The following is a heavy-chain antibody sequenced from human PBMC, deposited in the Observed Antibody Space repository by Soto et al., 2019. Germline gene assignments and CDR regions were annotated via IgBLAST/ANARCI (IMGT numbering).Heavy chain of an antibody. CDR2: INPNSGGT. V-gene: IGHV1-2*02. D-gene: IGHD2-15*01. CDR1: GYTFTGYY. Sequence: ASVKVSCKASGYTFTGYYMHWVRQAHGQGLEWMGWINPNSGGTNYAQKFQGRVTMTRDTSISTAYMELSRLRSDDTAVYYCARDALLPPNWFDPWGQGTLVTVSS. CDR3: ARDALLPPNWFDP. J-gene: IGHJ5*02.